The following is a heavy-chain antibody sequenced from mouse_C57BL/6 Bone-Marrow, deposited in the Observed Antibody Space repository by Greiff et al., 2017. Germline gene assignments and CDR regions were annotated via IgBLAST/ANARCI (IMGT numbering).Heavy chain of an antibody. J-gene: IGHJ1*03. V-gene: IGHV1-82*01. Sequence: QVQLQQSGPELVKPGASVKISCKASGYAFSSSWLNWVKQRPGKGLEWIGRIYPGDGDTNYNGTFKGKATLTADKSSSPAYMQLSSLTSEDSAVFFCASKEYGYFDVWGTGTTVTVSS. CDR2: IYPGDGDT. CDR1: GYAFSSSW. CDR3: ASKEYGYFDV.